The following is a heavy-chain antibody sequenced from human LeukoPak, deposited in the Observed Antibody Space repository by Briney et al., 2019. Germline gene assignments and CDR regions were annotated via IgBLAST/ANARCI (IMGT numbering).Heavy chain of an antibody. D-gene: IGHD2-2*01. J-gene: IGHJ5*02. CDR3: ARSLRGPSNRVVPAAIYWFDP. CDR1: GFTFSSYA. CDR2: ISGSGSSA. V-gene: IGHV3-23*01. Sequence: HPGGSLRLSCAASGFTFSSYAMTWVRQAPGEGLQWVSDISGSGSSAYYADSVRGRFTISRDNSKNTLYLQMNSLRAEDTAVYYCARSLRGPSNRVVPAAIYWFDPWGQGTLVTVSS.